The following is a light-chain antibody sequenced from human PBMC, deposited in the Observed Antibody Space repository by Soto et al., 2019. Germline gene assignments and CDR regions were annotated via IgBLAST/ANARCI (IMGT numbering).Light chain of an antibody. J-gene: IGLJ2*01. CDR2: HNN. Sequence: QSVLTQPASASGTPGQRVTISCSGSNSNVGSNTVDWYQQLPGTAPKLLIYHNNQRPSGVPDRLSGSKSGTSASLAISGLQSEDEADYYCVAWDVSLNAVVFGGGTKVTV. V-gene: IGLV1-44*01. CDR1: NSNVGSNT. CDR3: VAWDVSLNAVV.